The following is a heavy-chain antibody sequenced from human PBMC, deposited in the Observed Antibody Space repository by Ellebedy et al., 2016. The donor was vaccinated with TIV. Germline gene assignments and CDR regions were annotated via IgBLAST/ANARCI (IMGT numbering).Heavy chain of an antibody. CDR3: ARAAVESRSDY. D-gene: IGHD3-3*01. Sequence: AASVKVSCKASGYFFTTYYIHWVRQAPGQGLEWMGWISAYNGNTNYAQKLQGRVTMTTDTSTSTAYMELRSLRSDDTAVYYCARAAVESRSDYWGQGTLVTVSS. CDR1: GYFFTTYY. J-gene: IGHJ4*02. CDR2: ISAYNGNT. V-gene: IGHV1-18*04.